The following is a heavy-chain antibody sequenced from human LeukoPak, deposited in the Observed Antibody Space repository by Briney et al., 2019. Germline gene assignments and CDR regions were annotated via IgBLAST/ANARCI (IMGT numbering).Heavy chain of an antibody. CDR2: IYYSGST. J-gene: IGHJ3*02. V-gene: IGHV4-59*01. CDR1: GGSISSNS. CDR3: ARGGDYYDSSGFAFDI. D-gene: IGHD3-22*01. Sequence: SETLSLTCNVSGGSISSNSWSWIRQPPGKGLEWIGYIYYSGSTNYNPSLKSRVTISVDTSKNQLSLKLSSVTAADTAVYYCARGGDYYDSSGFAFDIWGQGTMVTVSS.